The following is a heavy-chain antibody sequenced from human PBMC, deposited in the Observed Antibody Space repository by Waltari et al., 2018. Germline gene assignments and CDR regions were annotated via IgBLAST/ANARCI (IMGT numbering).Heavy chain of an antibody. CDR2: IYYSGST. CDR1: GGSISSHY. J-gene: IGHJ2*01. CDR3: ASLLTEYYYDSSGYWYFDL. D-gene: IGHD3-22*01. V-gene: IGHV4-59*11. Sequence: QVQLQESGPGLVKPSETLSLTCTVSGGSISSHYWSWIRQPPGKGLEWIGYIYYSGSTNYNPSLKSRVTRSVDTSKNQFSLKLSSVTAADTAVYYCASLLTEYYYDSSGYWYFDLWGRGTLVTVSS.